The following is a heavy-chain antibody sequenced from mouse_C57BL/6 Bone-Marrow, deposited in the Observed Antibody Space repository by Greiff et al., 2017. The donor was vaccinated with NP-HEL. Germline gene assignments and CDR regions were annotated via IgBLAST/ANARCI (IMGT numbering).Heavy chain of an antibody. D-gene: IGHD2-4*01. V-gene: IGHV5-6*01. Sequence: EVKLMESGGDLVKPGGSLKLFCAASGFTFSSYGMSWVRQTPDKRLEWVATISSGGSYTYYPDSVKGRFTISRDNAKNTLYLQMSSLKSEDTAMYYCASPYDYDVAWFAYWGQGTLVTVSA. J-gene: IGHJ3*01. CDR1: GFTFSSYG. CDR3: ASPYDYDVAWFAY. CDR2: ISSGGSYT.